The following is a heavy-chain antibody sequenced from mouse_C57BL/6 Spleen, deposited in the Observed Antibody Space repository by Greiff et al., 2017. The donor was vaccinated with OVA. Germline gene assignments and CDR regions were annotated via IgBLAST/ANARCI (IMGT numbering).Heavy chain of an antibody. CDR1: GYTFTEYN. CDR3: ARQNYYGSSHWYFDV. J-gene: IGHJ1*03. D-gene: IGHD1-1*01. Sequence: QVQLKESGAALVKPGASVKLSCKASGYTFTEYNIHWVKQRSGRGLEWIGWFYPGSGSIKYNEKFKDKATLTADKSASTVYMELSRLTSEYSAVYFCARQNYYGSSHWYFDVGGTGTTVTVAS. V-gene: IGHV1-62-2*01. CDR2: FYPGSGSI.